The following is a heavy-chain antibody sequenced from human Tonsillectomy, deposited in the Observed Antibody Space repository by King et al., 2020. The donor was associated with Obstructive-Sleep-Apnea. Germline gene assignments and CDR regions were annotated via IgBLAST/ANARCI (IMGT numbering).Heavy chain of an antibody. D-gene: IGHD4/OR15-4a*01. CDR2: ISYDGNNI. J-gene: IGHJ4*02. Sequence: VQLVESGGGVVQPGRSLRLSCAASGFTFSSYAMHWVRQSPGKGLEWGAVISYDGNNIYYPDSVKGRFTISRDNSKNTLYLQMNSLRAEDTAVYYCAREDGDYKSPIGYWGQGTLVTVSS. V-gene: IGHV3-30*04. CDR3: AREDGDYKSPIGY. CDR1: GFTFSSYA.